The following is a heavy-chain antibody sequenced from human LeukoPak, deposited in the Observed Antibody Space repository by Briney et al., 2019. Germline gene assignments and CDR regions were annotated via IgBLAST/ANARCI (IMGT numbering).Heavy chain of an antibody. CDR3: AKDWRLSTSPLDAFDI. D-gene: IGHD4/OR15-4a*01. Sequence: GGSLRLSCAASGFTFSSYAMSWVRQAPGKGLEWVSAISGSGGSTYYADSVKGRFTISRDNSKNTLYLQMNSLRAEDTAAYYCAKDWRLSTSPLDAFDIWGQGTMVTVSS. V-gene: IGHV3-23*01. CDR1: GFTFSSYA. CDR2: ISGSGGST. J-gene: IGHJ3*02.